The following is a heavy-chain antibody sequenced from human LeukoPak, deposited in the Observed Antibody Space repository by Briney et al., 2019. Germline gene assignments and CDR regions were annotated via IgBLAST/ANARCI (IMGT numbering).Heavy chain of an antibody. J-gene: IGHJ5*02. CDR1: GGSISSSSYY. V-gene: IGHV4-39*07. D-gene: IGHD5-18*01. CDR3: ARDRLQLELNWFDP. Sequence: SATLSLTCTVSGGSISSSSYYWGWIRQPPGKGLEWIGSIYYSGSTYYNPSLKSRVTISVDTSKNQFSLKLSSVTAADTAVYYCARDRLQLELNWFDPWGQGTLVTVSS. CDR2: IYYSGST.